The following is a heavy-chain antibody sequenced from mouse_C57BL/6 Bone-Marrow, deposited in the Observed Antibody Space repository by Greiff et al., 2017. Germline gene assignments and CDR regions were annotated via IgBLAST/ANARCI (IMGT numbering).Heavy chain of an antibody. CDR1: GFNIKDDY. CDR3: TTWGYCAMDY. V-gene: IGHV14-4*01. J-gene: IGHJ4*01. Sequence: EVQLQQSGAELVRPGASVKLSCTASGFNIKDDYMHWVKQRPEQGLEWIGWIDPENGDTEYASKFQGKATITADTSSNTAYLQLSSLTSEDTAVYYCTTWGYCAMDYWGQGTSVTVSS. CDR2: IDPENGDT.